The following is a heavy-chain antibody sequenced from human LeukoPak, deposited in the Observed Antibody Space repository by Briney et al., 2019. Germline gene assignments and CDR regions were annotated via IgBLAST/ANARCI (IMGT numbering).Heavy chain of an antibody. CDR2: INHSGST. CDR1: GGSFSGYY. Sequence: PSETLSLTCAVYGGSFSGYYWSWIRQPPGKGLEWIGEINHSGSTNYNPPLKSRVTISVDTSKNQFSLKLSSVTAADTAVYYCARARPAYCSSTSCYAAIYYYMDVWGKGTTVTVSS. J-gene: IGHJ6*03. CDR3: ARARPAYCSSTSCYAAIYYYMDV. D-gene: IGHD2-2*01. V-gene: IGHV4-34*01.